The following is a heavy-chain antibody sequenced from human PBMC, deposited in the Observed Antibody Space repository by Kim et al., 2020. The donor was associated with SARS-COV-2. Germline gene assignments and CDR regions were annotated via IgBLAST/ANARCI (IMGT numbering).Heavy chain of an antibody. CDR3: VRDRMGGAFDM. D-gene: IGHD3-16*01. Sequence: GGSLRLSCAASGFTLSNYLMNWVRQTPGEGLVWVSRIHSDGRITEYVDSVKGRFTISRDNAKNSLFLQMNSLRDEDTALYYCVRDRMGGAFDMWGQGTMVTVSS. J-gene: IGHJ3*02. V-gene: IGHV3-74*01. CDR1: GFTLSNYL. CDR2: IHSDGRIT.